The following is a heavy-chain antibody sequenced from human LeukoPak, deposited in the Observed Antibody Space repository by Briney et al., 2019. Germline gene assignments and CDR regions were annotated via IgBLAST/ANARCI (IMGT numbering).Heavy chain of an antibody. CDR1: GYTFTSYA. CDR3: ARSWFGELAVLDY. Sequence: ASVKVSCKASGYTFTSYAMHWVRQAPGQRLEWMGWINAGNGNTKYSQKFQGRVTITRDTSASTAYMELSSLRSEDTAVYYCARSWFGELAVLDYWGQGTLVTVSS. D-gene: IGHD3-10*01. CDR2: INAGNGNT. V-gene: IGHV1-3*01. J-gene: IGHJ4*02.